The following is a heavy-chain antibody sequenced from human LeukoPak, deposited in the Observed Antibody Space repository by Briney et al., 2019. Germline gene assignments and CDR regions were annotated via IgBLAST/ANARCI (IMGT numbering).Heavy chain of an antibody. Sequence: QSGGSLRLSCAASGFTFSSYWMSWVRQAPGKGLEWVANIKQDGSEKYYVDSVKGRFTISRDNAKNSLYLQMNSLGAEDTAVYYCARDSVASSSLGSYYYYYMDVWGKGTTVTVSS. V-gene: IGHV3-7*01. CDR2: IKQDGSEK. CDR3: ARDSVASSSLGSYYYYYMDV. CDR1: GFTFSSYW. J-gene: IGHJ6*03. D-gene: IGHD6-6*01.